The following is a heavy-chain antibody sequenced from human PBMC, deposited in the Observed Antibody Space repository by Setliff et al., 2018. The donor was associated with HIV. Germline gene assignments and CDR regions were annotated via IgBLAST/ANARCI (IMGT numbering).Heavy chain of an antibody. Sequence: SETLSLTCAVYGGSFSGYYWSWIRQPPGKGLEWIGEINHSGSTNYNPSLKSRISMSVDTSKNQFSLELTSLTAADTAVYYCATRPRIAARPFDYWGQGMLVTVSS. CDR1: GGSFSGYY. CDR3: ATRPRIAARPFDY. V-gene: IGHV4-34*09. J-gene: IGHJ4*02. D-gene: IGHD6-6*01. CDR2: INHSGST.